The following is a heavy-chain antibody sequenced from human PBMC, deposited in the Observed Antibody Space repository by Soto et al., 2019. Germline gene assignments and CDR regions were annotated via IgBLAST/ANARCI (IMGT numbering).Heavy chain of an antibody. CDR2: ISSSSSTI. Sequence: HPGGSLRLSCAASGFTFSSYSMNWVRQAPGKGLEWVSYISSSSSTIYYADSVKGRFTISRDNAKNSLYLQMNSLRDEDTAVYYCARDTYYYDSSGYYDAFDIWGQGTMVT. J-gene: IGHJ3*02. CDR1: GFTFSSYS. CDR3: ARDTYYYDSSGYYDAFDI. V-gene: IGHV3-48*02. D-gene: IGHD3-22*01.